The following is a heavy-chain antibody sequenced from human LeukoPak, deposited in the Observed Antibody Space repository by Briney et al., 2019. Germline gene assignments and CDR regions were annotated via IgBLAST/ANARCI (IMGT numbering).Heavy chain of an antibody. D-gene: IGHD3-10*01. Sequence: SETLSLTCTVSGGSISSYYWSWIRQPPGKGLEWIGYIYYSGNTNYNPSLKSRVTISVDTSKNQFSLKLSSVTAADTAVYYCATTTYYSYDAFDIWGQGTMVTVSS. CDR2: IYYSGNT. CDR3: ATTTYYSYDAFDI. CDR1: GGSISSYY. J-gene: IGHJ3*02. V-gene: IGHV4-59*01.